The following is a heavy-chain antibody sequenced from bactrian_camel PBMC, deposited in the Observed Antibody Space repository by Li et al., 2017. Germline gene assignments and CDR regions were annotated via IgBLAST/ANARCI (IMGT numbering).Heavy chain of an antibody. Sequence: HVQLVESGGGAVQAGGSLRLSCATSESAYCVAWFRQAPGKVREGVAAFDRDGRASYADSVRGRFTISRDNAGNTLYLKMSSLKPEDTAMYYCALQPIPSHWYNCPPDVPRYNNWGRGTQVTVS. V-gene: IGHV3S26*01. D-gene: IGHD6*01. CDR3: ALQPIPSHWYNCPPDVPRYNN. J-gene: IGHJ4*01. CDR2: FDRDGRA. CDR1: ESAYC.